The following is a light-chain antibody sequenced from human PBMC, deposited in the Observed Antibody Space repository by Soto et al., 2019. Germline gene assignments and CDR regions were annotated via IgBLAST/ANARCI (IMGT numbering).Light chain of an antibody. J-gene: IGLJ1*01. CDR2: EVV. CDR3: KSYAGSNTYV. V-gene: IGLV2-8*01. CDR1: KNDIGVYDF. Sequence: QSALTQPPSASGSPGQSVTISCTGTKNDIGVYDFVSWYQHHPGKAPRLIIYEVVQRPSGVPDRFSGSKSGNTASLTVPGLQAADEAYYFCKSYAGSNTYVFGSGTKVTVL.